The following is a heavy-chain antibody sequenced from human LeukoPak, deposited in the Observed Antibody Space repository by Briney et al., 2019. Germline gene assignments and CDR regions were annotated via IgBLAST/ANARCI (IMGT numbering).Heavy chain of an antibody. D-gene: IGHD3-22*01. CDR1: GYSFTTYW. J-gene: IGHJ4*02. Sequence: GESLKISCKGSGYSFTTYWIAWVRQMPGKGLEWVGIIYPGDSDTGYSPSFQGQVTISADKSINTAYLQWSSLKASDTAIYYCARLGHYYDSSGYLPYNYWGQGTLVTVSS. V-gene: IGHV5-51*01. CDR2: IYPGDSDT. CDR3: ARLGHYYDSSGYLPYNY.